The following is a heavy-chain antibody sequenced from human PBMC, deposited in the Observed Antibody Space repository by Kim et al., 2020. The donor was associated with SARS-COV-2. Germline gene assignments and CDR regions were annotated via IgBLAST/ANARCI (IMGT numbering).Heavy chain of an antibody. CDR3: ARDMKVDDFWSGYYKGSYYYYGMDV. D-gene: IGHD3-3*01. CDR2: ISYDGSNK. CDR1: GFTFSSYA. V-gene: IGHV3-30-3*01. J-gene: IGHJ6*02. Sequence: GGSLRLSCAASGFTFSSYAMHWVRQAPGKGLEWVAVISYDGSNKYYADSVKGRFTISRDNSKNTLYLQMNSLRAEDTAVYYCARDMKVDDFWSGYYKGSYYYYGMDVWGQGTTVTVSS.